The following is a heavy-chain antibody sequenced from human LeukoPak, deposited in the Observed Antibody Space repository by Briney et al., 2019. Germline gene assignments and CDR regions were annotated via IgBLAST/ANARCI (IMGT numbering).Heavy chain of an antibody. CDR1: GGSMSGTNW. V-gene: IGHV4-4*02. CDR3: SRESGHFAPFGL. Sequence: PSETLSLSRGVSGGSMSGTNWWSWFRQPPGQGLEWIGEISLRGLTNYNPSLRSRLTMSLDESKNQVSLNLTSGIAADTAVYYWSRESGHFAPFGLWGQGTLVSVHS. CDR2: ISLRGLT. J-gene: IGHJ4*02. D-gene: IGHD3/OR15-3a*01.